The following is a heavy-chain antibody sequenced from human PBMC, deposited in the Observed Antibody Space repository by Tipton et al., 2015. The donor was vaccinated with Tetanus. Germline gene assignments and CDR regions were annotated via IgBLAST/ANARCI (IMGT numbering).Heavy chain of an antibody. J-gene: IGHJ4*02. CDR2: INAGNGNT. V-gene: IGHV1-3*01. CDR1: GYTFTSYA. Sequence: QSGAEVKKPGASVKVSCKASGYTFTSYAMHWVRQAPGQRLEWMGWINAGNGNTKYSQKFQGRVTITRDTSASTAYMELSSLRSENTAVYYCARIPFTGHGDYLNYWGQGTLVTVSS. CDR3: ARIPFTGHGDYLNY. D-gene: IGHD4-17*01.